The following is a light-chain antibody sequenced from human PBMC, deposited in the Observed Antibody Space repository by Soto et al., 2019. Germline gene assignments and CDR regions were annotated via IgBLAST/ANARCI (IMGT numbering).Light chain of an antibody. Sequence: EIVMTQSPATLSVSPGERATLSCRASQSVSSNLAWYQQKPGQAPRLLIYGASTRATGIPARFSGSGSGTEFTLTISSLQAEEFAVYYWQQYNNWPRTFGQGTKLEIK. CDR2: GAS. CDR1: QSVSSN. J-gene: IGKJ2*01. V-gene: IGKV3-15*01. CDR3: QQYNNWPRT.